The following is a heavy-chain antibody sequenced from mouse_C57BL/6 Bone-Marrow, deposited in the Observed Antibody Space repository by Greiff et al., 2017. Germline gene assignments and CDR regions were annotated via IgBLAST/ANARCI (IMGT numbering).Heavy chain of an antibody. CDR1: GFTFSDYY. CDR2: ISNGGGST. J-gene: IGHJ4*01. Sequence: EVKLVESGGGLVQPGGSLKLSCAASGFTFSDYYMYWVRQTPEKRLEWVAYISNGGGSTYYPDTVKGRFTISRDNAKNTLYLQLSRLKSEDTAMYYCARHGRRVYYAMDDWGQGTSVTVSS. CDR3: ARHGRRVYYAMDD. V-gene: IGHV5-12*01.